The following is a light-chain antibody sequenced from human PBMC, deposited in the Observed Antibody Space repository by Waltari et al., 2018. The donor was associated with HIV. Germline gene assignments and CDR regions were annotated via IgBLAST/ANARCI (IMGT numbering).Light chain of an antibody. J-gene: IGKJ1*01. Sequence: EIVLTQSPGTLSLSPGERVSLSCRASESVSSSYLAWYQQKPGQAPRLLIYGTSSRATGIPDRFSGSGSGTDFTLTINRLEPEDFAVYYCQQYDSSLTWTFGQGTKVEI. CDR1: ESVSSSY. CDR2: GTS. V-gene: IGKV3-20*01. CDR3: QQYDSSLTWT.